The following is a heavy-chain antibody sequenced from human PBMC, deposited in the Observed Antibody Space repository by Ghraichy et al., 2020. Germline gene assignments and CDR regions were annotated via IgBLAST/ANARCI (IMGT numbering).Heavy chain of an antibody. V-gene: IGHV4-61*01. Sequence: SETLYLTCTVSGGSVSSGSYYWSWIRQPPGKGLEWIGYIYYSGSTNYNPSLKSRVTISVDTSKNQFSLKLSSLTASDTAVDYCARDSWGWYYFDYWGQGTLVTVSS. CDR2: IYYSGST. CDR1: GGSVSSGSYY. D-gene: IGHD7-27*01. CDR3: ARDSWGWYYFDY. J-gene: IGHJ4*02.